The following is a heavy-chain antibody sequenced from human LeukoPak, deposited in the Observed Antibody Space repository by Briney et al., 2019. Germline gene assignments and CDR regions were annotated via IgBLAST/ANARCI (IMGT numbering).Heavy chain of an antibody. CDR3: ARRRLGYYFDY. CDR2: INPRGST. V-gene: IGHV4-34*01. J-gene: IGHJ4*02. CDR1: GGSFSGYY. Sequence: SETLSLSCGVYGGSFSGYYWSWIRQPPGKGLEWIGEINPRGSTNYNPPLKSRVTLSADTSKNQFSLTLNSVTAADTAVYYCARRRLGYYFDYWGQGTLVTVSS. D-gene: IGHD5-24*01.